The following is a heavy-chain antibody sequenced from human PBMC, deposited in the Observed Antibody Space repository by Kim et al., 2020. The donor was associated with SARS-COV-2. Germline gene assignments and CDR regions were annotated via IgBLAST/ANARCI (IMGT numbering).Heavy chain of an antibody. J-gene: IGHJ3*02. D-gene: IGHD3-10*01. V-gene: IGHV6-1*01. Sequence: YAVAVKSRITINPDTSKNQFSLQLNSVTPEDMAVYYCAREGRLGVDAFDIWGQGTMVTVSS. CDR3: AREGRLGVDAFDI.